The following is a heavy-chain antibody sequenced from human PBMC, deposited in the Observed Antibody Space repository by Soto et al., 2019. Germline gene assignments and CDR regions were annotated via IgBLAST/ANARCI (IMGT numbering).Heavy chain of an antibody. Sequence: WETLSLTCTVSGGSISNYYWSWIRQPPGKGLEWIGYIYDSGSTNSKPSLQNRVTISVDTSKNQFSLKLRAVTAADTAIYYCARARISMVREVIKYNMDVWGQGTTVTVSS. CDR2: IYDSGST. CDR1: GGSISNYY. J-gene: IGHJ6*02. D-gene: IGHD3-10*01. V-gene: IGHV4-59*01. CDR3: ARARISMVREVIKYNMDV.